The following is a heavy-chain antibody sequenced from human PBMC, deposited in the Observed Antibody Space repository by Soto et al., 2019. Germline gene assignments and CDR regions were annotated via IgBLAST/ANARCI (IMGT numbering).Heavy chain of an antibody. CDR2: ISAYNGNT. D-gene: IGHD5-12*01. Sequence: ASVKVSCKASGYTFTSYGISWVRQAPGQGLEWMGWISAYNGNTNYAQKLQGRVTMTTDTSTSTAYMELRSLRSDDTAVYYCARVSGYSGPVEVHYYYYYGMDVWGHGTTVTVSS. J-gene: IGHJ6*02. V-gene: IGHV1-18*01. CDR1: GYTFTSYG. CDR3: ARVSGYSGPVEVHYYYYYGMDV.